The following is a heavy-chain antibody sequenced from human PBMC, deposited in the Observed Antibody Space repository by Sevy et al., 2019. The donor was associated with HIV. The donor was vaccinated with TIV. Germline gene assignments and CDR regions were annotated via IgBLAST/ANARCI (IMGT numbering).Heavy chain of an antibody. J-gene: IGHJ5*02. CDR2: IYYSGST. Sequence: SETLSLTCTVSGGSISSGGYYWSWIRQHPGKGLEWIGYIYYSGSTYYNPSLKSRVTISLDTSKNQFSLKLSSVTAADTAVYYCARVRRCSSTSCYEARPWFDPWGQGTLVTVSS. D-gene: IGHD2-2*01. V-gene: IGHV4-31*03. CDR1: GGSISSGGYY. CDR3: ARVRRCSSTSCYEARPWFDP.